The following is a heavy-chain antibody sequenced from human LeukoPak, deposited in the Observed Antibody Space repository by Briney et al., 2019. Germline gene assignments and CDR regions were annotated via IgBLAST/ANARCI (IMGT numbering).Heavy chain of an antibody. V-gene: IGHV3-21*01. Sequence: GGSLRLSCAASGFTFSTYSMNWVRQAPGKGLEWVSSISNSSVYIYYADSVRGRFTISRDNAKNSLYLQMNSLRAEDTAVYYCARGCSGNNCYLDFDYWGQGTLVTVSS. CDR2: ISNSSVYI. J-gene: IGHJ4*02. CDR1: GFTFSTYS. CDR3: ARGCSGNNCYLDFDY. D-gene: IGHD2-15*01.